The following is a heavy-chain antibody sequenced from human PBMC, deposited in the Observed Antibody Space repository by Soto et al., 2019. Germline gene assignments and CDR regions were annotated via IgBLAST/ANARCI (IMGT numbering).Heavy chain of an antibody. J-gene: IGHJ4*02. V-gene: IGHV4-34*01. CDR1: GGSFSGYY. Sequence: QVQLQQWGAGLLKPSETLSLTCAVYGGSFSGYYWSWIRQPPGKGLEWIGEINHSVSTNYNPSLKSRVTISVDTSKNQSSLQLSAVTAADTAVYYCASRSQYWGQGTLVTVSS. CDR3: ASRSQY. CDR2: INHSVST. D-gene: IGHD3-10*01.